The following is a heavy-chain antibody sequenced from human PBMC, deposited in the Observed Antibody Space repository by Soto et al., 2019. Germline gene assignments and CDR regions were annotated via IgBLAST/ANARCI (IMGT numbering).Heavy chain of an antibody. CDR3: AREGVVDTAMAPYYYYGMDV. J-gene: IGHJ6*02. CDR2: INSDGSST. CDR1: GFTFSSYW. V-gene: IGHV3-74*01. D-gene: IGHD5-18*01. Sequence: GGSLRLSCAASGFTFSSYWMHWVRQAPGKGLVWVSRINSDGSSTSYAGSVKGRFTISRDNAKNTLYLQMNSLRAEDTAVYYCAREGVVDTAMAPYYYYGMDVWGQGTTVTVSS.